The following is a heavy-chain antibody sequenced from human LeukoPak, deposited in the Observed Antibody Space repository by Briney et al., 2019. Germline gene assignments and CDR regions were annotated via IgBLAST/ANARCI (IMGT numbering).Heavy chain of an antibody. Sequence: GGSLRLSCAASGFTFDDYTMHWVRQAPGKGLEWVSLISWDGGSTYYADSVKGRFTISRDNSKNSLYLQMNSLRTEDTALYYCAKDSGGSRWYYCYYRDLWGRGPSDRVSS. CDR3: AKDSGGSRWYYCYYRDL. J-gene: IGHJ6*03. D-gene: IGHD6-13*01. CDR1: GFTFDDYT. CDR2: ISWDGGST. V-gene: IGHV3-43*01.